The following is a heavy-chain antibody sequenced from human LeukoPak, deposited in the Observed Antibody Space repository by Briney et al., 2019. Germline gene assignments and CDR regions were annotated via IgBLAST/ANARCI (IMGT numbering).Heavy chain of an antibody. CDR2: IKPDGSDK. CDR3: ATISAQTFDI. CDR1: GFSFRSHW. J-gene: IGHJ3*02. Sequence: GGSLRLSCVGSGFSFRSHWVNWVRQSPGKGQEWVANIKPDGSDKYYVDSARGRFTVSRDNAKNSAFLQMNSLRAEDTAIYYCATISAQTFDIWGQGTLVSVSS. V-gene: IGHV3-7*01. D-gene: IGHD5-24*01.